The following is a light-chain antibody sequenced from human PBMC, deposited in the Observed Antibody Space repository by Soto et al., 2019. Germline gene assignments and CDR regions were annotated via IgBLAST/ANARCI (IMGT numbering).Light chain of an antibody. CDR3: QQHYNTPRT. J-gene: IGKJ1*01. V-gene: IGKV1-39*01. Sequence: DIQMTQSPSSLSASVGDRVTITCRVSQSISSYLNWYQQKPGKAPKLLIYTTSNLQSGVPSRFSGSGSATHFTLTISSLQPEDFATYYCQQHYNTPRTFGQGTKVDI. CDR1: QSISSY. CDR2: TTS.